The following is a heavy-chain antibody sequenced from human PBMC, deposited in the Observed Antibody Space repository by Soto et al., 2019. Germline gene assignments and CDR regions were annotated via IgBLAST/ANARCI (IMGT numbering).Heavy chain of an antibody. J-gene: IGHJ5*02. CDR3: ARQPTTGDTDLWFDP. V-gene: IGHV4-39*01. Sequence: ETLSLTCNVSGGSISPSLSYWAWIRQPPGKGLEWLANIFYSGSTYYNPSLASRVTVSVDTSKNEFSLKLRSVTAADTAVYYCARQPTTGDTDLWFDPWGQGTLVTVSS. CDR1: GGSISPSLSY. CDR2: IFYSGST. D-gene: IGHD2-21*01.